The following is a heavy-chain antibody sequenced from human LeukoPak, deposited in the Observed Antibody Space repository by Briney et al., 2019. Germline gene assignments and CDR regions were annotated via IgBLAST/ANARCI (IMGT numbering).Heavy chain of an antibody. V-gene: IGHV1-3*01. CDR1: GYTFTIYA. CDR2: INAGNGNT. CDR3: ARSALTYYYGMDV. Sequence: ASVKVSFTASGYTFTIYAMHWVRQAPGQRLEWMGWINAGNGNTKYSQKFQGRVTITRDTSASTAYMELSSLRSEDTAVYYCARSALTYYYGMDVWGQGTTVTVSS. J-gene: IGHJ6*02.